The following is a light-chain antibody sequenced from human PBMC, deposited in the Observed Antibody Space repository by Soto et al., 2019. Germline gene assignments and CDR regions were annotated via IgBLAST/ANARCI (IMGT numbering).Light chain of an antibody. CDR2: GAS. Sequence: IQLTQSPSLLAALGGGGVTTSRPTRRVVAIFLAWYQQKPGKAPKLLIYGASTLQSGVPSRFSGSGSGTDFTLTISSLQPEDFATYYCQQLNSFPIPFGPGTKVDIK. CDR1: RVVAIF. V-gene: IGKV1-9*01. J-gene: IGKJ3*01. CDR3: QQLNSFPIP.